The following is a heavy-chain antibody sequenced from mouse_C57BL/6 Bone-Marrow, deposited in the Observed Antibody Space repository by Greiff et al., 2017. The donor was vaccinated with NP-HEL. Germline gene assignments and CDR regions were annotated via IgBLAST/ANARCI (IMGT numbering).Heavy chain of an antibody. D-gene: IGHD4-1*01. Sequence: EVQLQQSVAELVRPGASVKLSCTASGFNIKNTYMHWVKQRPEQGLEWIGRIDPANGNTKYAPKFQGKATITADKSSSTAYMELRSLTSEDSAVYFCARGALGAYWGQGTTLTVSS. CDR3: ARGALGAY. CDR1: GFNIKNTY. V-gene: IGHV14-3*01. J-gene: IGHJ2*01. CDR2: IDPANGNT.